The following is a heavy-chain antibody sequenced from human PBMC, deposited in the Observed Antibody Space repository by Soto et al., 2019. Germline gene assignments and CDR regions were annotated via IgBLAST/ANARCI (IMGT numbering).Heavy chain of an antibody. V-gene: IGHV1-3*01. J-gene: IGHJ4*02. CDR3: ARDLAPDI. CDR2: INAGNGNT. CDR1: GYTFTSYA. Sequence: QVQLVQSGAEVKKPGASVKVSCKASGYTFTSYAMHWVRQAPGQRLEWMGWINAGNGNTKYSQKCQGRVTITRDTSASKAYMELSSLRSEDTAVYYCARDLAPDIWVQANLVAVSS.